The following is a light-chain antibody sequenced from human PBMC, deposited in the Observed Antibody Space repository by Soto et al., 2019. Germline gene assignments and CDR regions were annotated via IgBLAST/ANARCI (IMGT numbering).Light chain of an antibody. CDR1: QSVSSY. Sequence: EIVLTQSPDTLSLSPGERATLSCRASQSVSSYLAWYQQRPGQAPRLLIYDASNRATGIPARFSCSGSGTDFTLTISSLEPEDFAVYYCQQRSNWPPYTFGQGTKLEIK. CDR2: DAS. V-gene: IGKV3-11*01. J-gene: IGKJ2*01. CDR3: QQRSNWPPYT.